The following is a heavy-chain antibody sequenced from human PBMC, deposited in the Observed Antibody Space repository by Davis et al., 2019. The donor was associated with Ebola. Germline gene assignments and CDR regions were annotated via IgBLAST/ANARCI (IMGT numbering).Heavy chain of an antibody. V-gene: IGHV4-39*01. J-gene: IGHJ3*02. CDR2: IYYSGST. CDR1: GGSISSSSYY. CDR3: ARPNPRYFDWLARGDAFDI. Sequence: MPSETLSLTCTVSGGSISSSSYYWGWIRQPPGKGLEWIGSIYYSGSTYYNPSLKSRVTISVDTSKNQFSLKLSSVTAADTAVYYCARPNPRYFDWLARGDAFDIWGQGTMVTVSS. D-gene: IGHD3-9*01.